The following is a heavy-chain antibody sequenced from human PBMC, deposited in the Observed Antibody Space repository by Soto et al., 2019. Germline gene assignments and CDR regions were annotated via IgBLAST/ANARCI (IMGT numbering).Heavy chain of an antibody. J-gene: IGHJ6*02. CDR2: ISSDSRTI. CDR3: ARIKLVEWFFINVDVYDMDV. Sequence: GGSMRLSCVASGFSLSDYAVNWVRQAPGKGLEWVSFISSDSRTIYYADSVEGRFTVSRDNARNSVSLQMDSLRDEDAAVYYCARIKLVEWFFINVDVYDMDVWGQGTPVTVSS. CDR1: GFSLSDYA. V-gene: IGHV3-48*02. D-gene: IGHD3-3*01.